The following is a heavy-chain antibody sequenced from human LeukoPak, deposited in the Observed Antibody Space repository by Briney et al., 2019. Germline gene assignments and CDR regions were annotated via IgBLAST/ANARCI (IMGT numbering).Heavy chain of an antibody. CDR3: AREGSSGSGYSY. J-gene: IGHJ4*02. V-gene: IGHV1-2*02. Sequence: ASVKVSCKASGYTFTGYYMHWVRQAPGQGLEWMGWINPNSGGTNYAQKFQGRVAMTRDTSISTAYMELSRLRSDDTAVYYCAREGSSGSGYSYWGQGTLVTVSS. CDR2: INPNSGGT. D-gene: IGHD3-3*01. CDR1: GYTFTGYY.